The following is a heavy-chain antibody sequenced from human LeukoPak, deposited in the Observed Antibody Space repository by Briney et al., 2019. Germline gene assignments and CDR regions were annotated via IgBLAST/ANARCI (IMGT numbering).Heavy chain of an antibody. CDR1: GGSISSYY. J-gene: IGHJ5*02. CDR2: ISDIGSI. D-gene: IGHD4-17*01. CDR3: ARGGFYGDYQWFDP. Sequence: SETLSLTCTVSGGSISSYYWSWIRQPPGKGLEWIAYISDIGSINYNPSLKSRVTMSVDTSKNQFSLKLSSVTAADTAVYYCARGGFYGDYQWFDPWGQGTLVTVSS. V-gene: IGHV4-59*12.